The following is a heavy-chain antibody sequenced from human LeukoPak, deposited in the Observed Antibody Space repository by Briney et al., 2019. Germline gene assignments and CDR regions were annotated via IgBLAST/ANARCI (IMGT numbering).Heavy chain of an antibody. Sequence: GGSLRLSCAASGFTFSSCGIHWVRQAPGKGLECVAFIQFDGSNKYYADSVKGRFTISRDNSKNTLYLQMNTLRSEDTAVYYCAKDGLKLQKYSFDYWGQGTLVTVSS. D-gene: IGHD1-26*01. J-gene: IGHJ4*02. CDR2: IQFDGSNK. CDR1: GFTFSSCG. V-gene: IGHV3-30*02. CDR3: AKDGLKLQKYSFDY.